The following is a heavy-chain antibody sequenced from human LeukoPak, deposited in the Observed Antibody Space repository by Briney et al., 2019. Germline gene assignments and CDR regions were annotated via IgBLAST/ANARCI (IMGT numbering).Heavy chain of an antibody. CDR1: GFIFSSYV. V-gene: IGHV3-23*01. Sequence: VGSLRLSCAASGFIFSSYVMSWVRQAPGKGLEWVSAITGGSDSTYYVDSVKGRFTISRDNSKNTLYLQMNSLRAEDTAVYYCAEGSSGARPYFFDYWGQGTLITVSS. J-gene: IGHJ4*02. CDR3: AEGSSGARPYFFDY. CDR2: ITGGSDST.